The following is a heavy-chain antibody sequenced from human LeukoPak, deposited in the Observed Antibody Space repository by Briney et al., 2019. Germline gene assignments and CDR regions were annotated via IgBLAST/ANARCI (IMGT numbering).Heavy chain of an antibody. CDR2: ISGSGGST. J-gene: IGHJ4*02. CDR3: AKDRNSVGSSYNY. Sequence: PGGSLGLSCAASGFTFSSYAMSWVRQAPGKGLEWVSAISGSGGSTYYANSVKGRFTISRDNSKNTLYLQMNSLRAEDTAVYYCAKDRNSVGSSYNYWGQGTLVTVSS. CDR1: GFTFSSYA. D-gene: IGHD6-6*01. V-gene: IGHV3-23*01.